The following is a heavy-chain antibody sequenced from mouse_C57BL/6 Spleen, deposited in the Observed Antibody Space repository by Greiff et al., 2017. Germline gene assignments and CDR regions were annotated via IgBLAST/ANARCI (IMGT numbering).Heavy chain of an antibody. V-gene: IGHV5-9-1*02. CDR1: GFTFSSYA. D-gene: IGHD2-2*01. J-gene: IGHJ3*01. CDR3: TRDQLYYGYDGFAY. Sequence: EVHLVESGEGLVKPGGSLKLSCAASGFTFSSYAMSWVRQTPEKRLEWVAYISSGGDYIYYADTVKGRFTISRDNARNTLYLQMSSLKSEDTAMYYCTRDQLYYGYDGFAYWGQGTLVTVSA. CDR2: ISSGGDYI.